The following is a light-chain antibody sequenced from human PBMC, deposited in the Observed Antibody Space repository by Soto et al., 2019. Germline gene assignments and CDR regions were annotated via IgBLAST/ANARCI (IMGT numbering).Light chain of an antibody. V-gene: IGKV3-11*01. Sequence: EIVLTQSPATLSLSPGERATLSCRASQNVSTYLAWYQQKPGQAPRLLIYDASNRATGIPARFSGSGSGTDVTPTISSLEPEYFAVYYWQQRTNWLTFGPGTKVDIK. J-gene: IGKJ3*01. CDR1: QNVSTY. CDR3: QQRTNWLT. CDR2: DAS.